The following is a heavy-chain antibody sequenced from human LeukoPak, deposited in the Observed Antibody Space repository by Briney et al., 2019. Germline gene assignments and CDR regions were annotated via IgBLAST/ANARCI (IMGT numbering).Heavy chain of an antibody. D-gene: IGHD4-17*01. CDR1: GFTFSSYA. CDR3: ASGRLRNDLYYYYMDV. J-gene: IGHJ6*03. V-gene: IGHV3-23*01. Sequence: GGSLRLSCAASGFTFSSYAMSWVRQAPGKGLEGVSVLSNSGGTTYYADSVKGRFTISRDNSKNTLYLQMNSLRAEDTAVYYCASGRLRNDLYYYYMDVWGKGTTVTVSS. CDR2: LSNSGGTT.